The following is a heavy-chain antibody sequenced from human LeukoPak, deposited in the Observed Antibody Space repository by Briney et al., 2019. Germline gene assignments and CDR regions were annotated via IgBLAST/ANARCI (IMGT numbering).Heavy chain of an antibody. CDR3: ARDCRSGYYPYFDY. CDR1: GFTVSSNY. D-gene: IGHD3-22*01. CDR2: IYSGGST. V-gene: IGHV3-66*01. J-gene: IGHJ4*02. Sequence: PGGSLRLSCAASGFTVSSNYMSWVRQAPGKGLEWVSVIYSGGSTYYADSVKGRFTISRDNSKNTLYLQMNSLRAEDTAVYYCARDCRSGYYPYFDYWGQGTLVTVSS.